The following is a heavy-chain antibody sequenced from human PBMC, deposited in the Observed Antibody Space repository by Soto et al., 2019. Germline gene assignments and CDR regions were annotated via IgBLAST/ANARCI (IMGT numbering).Heavy chain of an antibody. Sequence: SETLSLTCTVSGGSINNYYWSWIRQPPGQGLEWIGYISYSGITNYSPSLKSRVTISADTPKNQFSLKLSSVTAADTAVYYCARTYCSGGSCYLAFDYWGQGTLVTVSS. D-gene: IGHD2-15*01. V-gene: IGHV4-59*01. CDR1: GGSINNYY. J-gene: IGHJ4*02. CDR2: ISYSGIT. CDR3: ARTYCSGGSCYLAFDY.